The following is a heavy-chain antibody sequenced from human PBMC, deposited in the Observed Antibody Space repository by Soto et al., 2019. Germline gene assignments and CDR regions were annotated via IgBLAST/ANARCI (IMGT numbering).Heavy chain of an antibody. J-gene: IGHJ4*02. D-gene: IGHD4-17*01. V-gene: IGHV3-33*01. CDR3: ARDHGGGLRYHFDD. CDR1: GFTFSTHG. CDR2: IWYDGSDK. Sequence: GGSLRLSCAASGFTFSTHGMHWVRQAPGKGLEWVAVIWYDGSDKYYADSVKGRFTISRDNSKNTLYLQMNSLRDEDTAVYYCARDHGGGLRYHFDDWGQGTLVTVSS.